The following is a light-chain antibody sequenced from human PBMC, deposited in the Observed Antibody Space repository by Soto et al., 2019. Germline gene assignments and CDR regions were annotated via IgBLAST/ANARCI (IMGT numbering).Light chain of an antibody. J-gene: IGKJ1*01. V-gene: IGKV1-5*01. CDR1: QYISGW. CDR3: QQYNRYSLA. Sequence: DVQMTQSPSPLSASIGDKVSITCRASQYISGWLAWYQQKPGRAPKLLIYDASTLERGVPSRFSGSESGTEYTLTITSLQPAAVATYYCQQYNRYSLAFGQGTRVEIK. CDR2: DAS.